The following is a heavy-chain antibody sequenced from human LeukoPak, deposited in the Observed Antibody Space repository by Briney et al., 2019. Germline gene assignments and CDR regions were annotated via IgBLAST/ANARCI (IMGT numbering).Heavy chain of an antibody. J-gene: IGHJ4*02. Sequence: SVKVSCKASGGTFSSYAISWVRQAPGQGPEWMGGIIPIFGTANYAQKFQGRVTITTDESTSTAYMELSSLRSEDTAVYYCARDSSGYYYDLFDYWGQGTLVTVSS. CDR1: GGTFSSYA. CDR2: IIPIFGTA. CDR3: ARDSSGYYYDLFDY. V-gene: IGHV1-69*05. D-gene: IGHD3-22*01.